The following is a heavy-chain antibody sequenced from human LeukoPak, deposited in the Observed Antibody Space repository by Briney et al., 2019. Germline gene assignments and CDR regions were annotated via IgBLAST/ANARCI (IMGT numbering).Heavy chain of an antibody. CDR2: ISSSSNYI. CDR1: GFTFSIYS. D-gene: IGHD3-10*02. CDR3: AELGITMIGGV. Sequence: GGSLRLSCAASGFTFSIYSMNWVRQAPGKGLEWVSSISSSSNYIFYADSLKGRFTISRDNAKNSLYLQMNSLRAGDTAVYYCAELGITMIGGVWGKGTTVTISS. V-gene: IGHV3-21*01. J-gene: IGHJ6*04.